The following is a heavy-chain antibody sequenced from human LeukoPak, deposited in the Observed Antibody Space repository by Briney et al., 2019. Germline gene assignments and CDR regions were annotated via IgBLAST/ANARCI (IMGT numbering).Heavy chain of an antibody. D-gene: IGHD6-13*01. CDR1: GFTFSSYN. V-gene: IGHV3-21*01. Sequence: AGGSLRLSCAASGFTFSSYNMNWVRQTPGKGLEWVSSISSSSSFIYYADSVKGRFTISRDNAKNSLYLQMNSLRAEDTAVYYCARDVLIAADGVIRLDAFDIWGQGTVVTVSS. J-gene: IGHJ3*02. CDR3: ARDVLIAADGVIRLDAFDI. CDR2: ISSSSSFI.